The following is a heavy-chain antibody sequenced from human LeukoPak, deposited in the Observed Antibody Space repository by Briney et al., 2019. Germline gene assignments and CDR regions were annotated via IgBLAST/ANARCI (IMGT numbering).Heavy chain of an antibody. CDR2: INHSGST. CDR1: GGSFSGYY. V-gene: IGHV4-34*01. D-gene: IGHD3-10*01. J-gene: IGHJ4*02. CDR3: ARAGYYGSGSSDY. Sequence: SETLSLTCAVYGGSFSGYYWSWIRQPPGKGLEWIGEINHSGSTNYNPSLKSRVTISVDTSKNQFPLKLSSVTAADTAVYYCARAGYYGSGSSDYWGQGTLVTVSS.